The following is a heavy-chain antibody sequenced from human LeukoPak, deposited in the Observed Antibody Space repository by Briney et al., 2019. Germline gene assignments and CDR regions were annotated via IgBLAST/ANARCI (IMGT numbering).Heavy chain of an antibody. CDR3: TTSRFLLRYFNF. Sequence: GGSQRLSCAASGFNFNYVWMNWVRQAPGKGLEWVGRIKSKTDGETTDYAAPVKGRFTISGDDSKNTMYLQMDSLKTEDTAVYYCTTSRFLLRYFNFWGQGTLVTVSS. CDR1: GFNFNYVW. D-gene: IGHD3-9*01. V-gene: IGHV3-15*01. CDR2: IKSKTDGETT. J-gene: IGHJ4*02.